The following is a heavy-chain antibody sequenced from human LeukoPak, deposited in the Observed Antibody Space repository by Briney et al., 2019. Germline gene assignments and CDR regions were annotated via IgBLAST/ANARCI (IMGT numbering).Heavy chain of an antibody. CDR1: GGTFSSYA. CDR2: IIPIFGTA. Sequence: ASVKVSCKASGGTFSSYAISWVRQAPGQGLEWMGGIIPIFGTANYAQKFQGRVTITADESTSTAYMELSSLRSEDTAVYYCARDIGYSYVSGSSAFDPWGQGTLATVSS. D-gene: IGHD5-18*01. J-gene: IGHJ5*02. CDR3: ARDIGYSYVSGSSAFDP. V-gene: IGHV1-69*13.